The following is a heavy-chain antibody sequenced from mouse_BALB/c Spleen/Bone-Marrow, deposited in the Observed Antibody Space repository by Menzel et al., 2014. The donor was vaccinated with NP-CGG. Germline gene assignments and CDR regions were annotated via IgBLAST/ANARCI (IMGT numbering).Heavy chain of an antibody. Sequence: EVMLVESGTVLARPGASVKMSCKASGYSFTSYWMHWVKQRPGQGLEWIGAIYPGNSDTSYNQKFKGKAKLTAVTSASTAYMELSSLTNEDSAVCYCTRSGSLGAMDYWGQGTSVTVSS. J-gene: IGHJ4*01. CDR2: IYPGNSDT. D-gene: IGHD3-1*01. CDR3: TRSGSLGAMDY. V-gene: IGHV1-5*01. CDR1: GYSFTSYW.